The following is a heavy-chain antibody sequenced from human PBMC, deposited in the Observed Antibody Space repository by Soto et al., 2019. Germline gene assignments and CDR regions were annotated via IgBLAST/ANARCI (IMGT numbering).Heavy chain of an antibody. J-gene: IGHJ4*02. Sequence: QVQLVQSGAEVKKPGASVKVSCKASGHTFTSNGISWVQQAPGQGLEWMGWISAYNGNTNYAQKIQGRVTMTTDTSTSTAYMELRSLRSDDTAVYYCARDNGYSYGTGRVDYWGQGTLVTVSS. V-gene: IGHV1-18*01. CDR2: ISAYNGNT. CDR1: GHTFTSNG. D-gene: IGHD5-18*01. CDR3: ARDNGYSYGTGRVDY.